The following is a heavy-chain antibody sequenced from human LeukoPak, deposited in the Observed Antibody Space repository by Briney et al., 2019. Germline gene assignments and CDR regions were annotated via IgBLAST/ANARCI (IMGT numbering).Heavy chain of an antibody. V-gene: IGHV3-74*01. D-gene: IGHD1-26*01. J-gene: IGHJ4*02. CDR3: ARGPDHGGSYYHD. CDR1: GFTLSKSW. CDR2: VNRDESVT. Sequence: GGSLRLSCAASGFTLSKSWMYWIRQAPGKGLVWVSRVNRDESVTEYADSVKGRFTISRDNAKNTLFLQMNSLRVGDTAVYYCARGPDHGGSYYHDWGQGTPVTVSS.